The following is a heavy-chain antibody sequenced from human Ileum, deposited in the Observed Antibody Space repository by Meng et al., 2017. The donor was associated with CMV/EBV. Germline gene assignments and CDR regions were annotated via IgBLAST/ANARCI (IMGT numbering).Heavy chain of an antibody. CDR3: ARDRCGTCPSGWWFDP. CDR2: ISAYNDDI. CDR1: GYTFTNFG. D-gene: IGHD1-26*01. V-gene: IGHV1-18*01. J-gene: IGHJ5*02. Sequence: SGYTFTNFGIAWVRQAPGQGLEWMGWISAYNDDINYAHKFRGRFTMTTDTSTSTAYMELRSLISDDTAIYYCARDRCGTCPSGWWFDPWGRGTLVTVSS.